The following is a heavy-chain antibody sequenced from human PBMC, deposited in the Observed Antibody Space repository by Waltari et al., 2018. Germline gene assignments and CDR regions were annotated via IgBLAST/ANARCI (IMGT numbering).Heavy chain of an antibody. CDR1: GYTFTSYD. CDR3: ARGEEDWCDP. CDR2: RNGKRRNT. V-gene: IGHV1-8*03. J-gene: IGHJ5*02. Sequence: QVQLVQSGAEVKKPGASVQVSCKASGYTFTSYDINWVRQATGKGGEWMGGRNGKRRNTGYEQKREGRVTISRKTDISTAYRERSRLRSEDTAGYYCARGEEDWCDPWGQGTLVTVSS.